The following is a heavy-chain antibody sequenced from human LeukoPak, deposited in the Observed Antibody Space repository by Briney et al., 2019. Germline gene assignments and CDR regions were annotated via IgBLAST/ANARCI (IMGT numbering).Heavy chain of an antibody. CDR1: GGSISSGGYY. CDR3: ARVRSYCSSWSIDY. V-gene: IGHV4-31*03. CDR2: IYYSGST. J-gene: IGHJ4*02. D-gene: IGHD6-13*01. Sequence: PSQTLSLTCTVSGGSISSGGYYWSWIRQHPGKGLEWIGYIYYSGSTYYNPSLKSRVTISVDTSKNQFSLKLSSVTAADTAVYYCARVRSYCSSWSIDYWGQGTLVTVSS.